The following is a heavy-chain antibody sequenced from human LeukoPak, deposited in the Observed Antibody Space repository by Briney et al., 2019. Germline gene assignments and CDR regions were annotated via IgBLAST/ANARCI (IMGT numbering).Heavy chain of an antibody. J-gene: IGHJ4*02. CDR1: GFTFDDYA. CDR3: ARGEGHNTFDY. V-gene: IGHV3-9*01. CDR2: ISWNSGSI. Sequence: GGSLRLSCAASGFTFDDYAMHWVRQAPGKGLEWVSGISWNSGSIGYADSVKGRFTISRDNAKNSLYLQMNSLRAEDTAVYYCARGEGHNTFDYWGQGTLVTVSS. D-gene: IGHD2/OR15-2a*01.